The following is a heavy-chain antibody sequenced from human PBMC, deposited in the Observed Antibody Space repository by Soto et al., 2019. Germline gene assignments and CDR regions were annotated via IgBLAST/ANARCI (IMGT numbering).Heavy chain of an antibody. J-gene: IGHJ4*02. Sequence: ASVKVSCKASGYTFTNFGISWVRQAPGQGLEWMGWISAYNGNTNYAQKFQGRVTMTTDTSTSTAYMEVRSLRAEDTAVYYCARDGLSLDYWGQGTLVTVSS. CDR3: ARDGLSLDY. D-gene: IGHD6-19*01. V-gene: IGHV1-18*01. CDR1: GYTFTNFG. CDR2: ISAYNGNT.